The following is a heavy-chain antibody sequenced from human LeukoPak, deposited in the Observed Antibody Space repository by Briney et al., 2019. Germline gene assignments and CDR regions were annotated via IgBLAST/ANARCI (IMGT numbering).Heavy chain of an antibody. D-gene: IGHD3-10*01. Sequence: GGSLRLSCAASGFIFSSYWMHWVRQAPGKGLVWVSRINSDGSSTSYADSVKGRFTISRDNAKNTLYLQMNSLRAEDTAVYYCASASGSYYNPFDYWGQGTLVTVSS. CDR3: ASASGSYYNPFDY. CDR1: GFIFSSYW. CDR2: INSDGSST. V-gene: IGHV3-74*01. J-gene: IGHJ4*02.